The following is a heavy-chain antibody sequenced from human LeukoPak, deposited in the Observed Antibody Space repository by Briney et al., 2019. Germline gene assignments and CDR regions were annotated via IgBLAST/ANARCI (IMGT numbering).Heavy chain of an antibody. CDR3: ARGGQWLEENNQFDY. Sequence: SETLSLTCTVSGGSISSYYWSWIRQPPGKGLEWIGYIYYSGSTNYNPSLKSRVTISVDTSKNQFSLKLSSVTAADTAVYYCARGGQWLEENNQFDYWGQGTLVTVSS. CDR2: IYYSGST. J-gene: IGHJ4*02. CDR1: GGSISSYY. V-gene: IGHV4-59*01. D-gene: IGHD6-19*01.